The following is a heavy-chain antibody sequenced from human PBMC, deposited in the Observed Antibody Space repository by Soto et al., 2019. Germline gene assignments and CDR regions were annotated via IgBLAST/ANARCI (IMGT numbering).Heavy chain of an antibody. Sequence: SQTLSLTCAISGDSVSSNSATWNWIRQSPSRGLEWLGRTFSRSNWYNDYAVSVKSRITINPDTSKNQFSLQLNSVTPEDTAVYYCARRLQSGHDAFDIWGQGTMVTVSS. D-gene: IGHD4-4*01. J-gene: IGHJ3*02. CDR3: ARRLQSGHDAFDI. CDR1: GDSVSSNSAT. V-gene: IGHV6-1*01. CDR2: TFSRSNWYN.